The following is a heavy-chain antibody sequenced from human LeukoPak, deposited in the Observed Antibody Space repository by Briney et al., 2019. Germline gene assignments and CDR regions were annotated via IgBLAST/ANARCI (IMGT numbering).Heavy chain of an antibody. Sequence: PSDTLSLTCAVSGYSISSNNWWGWIRPPPGKGLEWIGYIYYSGNAYYNPYNPSLTSRVTMSVDTSKNQFSLKLDSVTEIDTAMYYCARNQAVAANRGAFDIWGQGTMVTVSS. CDR2: IYYSGNA. CDR3: ARNQAVAANRGAFDI. V-gene: IGHV4-28*01. D-gene: IGHD6-19*01. J-gene: IGHJ3*02. CDR1: GYSISSNNW.